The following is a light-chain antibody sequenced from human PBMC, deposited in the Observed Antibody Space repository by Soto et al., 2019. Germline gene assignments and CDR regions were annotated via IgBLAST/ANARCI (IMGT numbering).Light chain of an antibody. CDR2: LGS. J-gene: IGKJ1*01. Sequence: DIVMTQSPLSLPVTPGEPASISCRSSQSLLHSDGYIYLDWYLQRPGQSPQLLICLGSNRASGVPDRFSGSGLGTHFTLTISRVEAEDCGVYYCMQALQTPWTFGQGPRVEVK. CDR1: QSLLHSDGYIY. CDR3: MQALQTPWT. V-gene: IGKV2-28*01.